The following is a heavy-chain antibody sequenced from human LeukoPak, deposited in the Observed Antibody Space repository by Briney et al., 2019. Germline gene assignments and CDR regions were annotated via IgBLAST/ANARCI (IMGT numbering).Heavy chain of an antibody. CDR1: GFTFDDYA. CDR2: VSWNSGSV. V-gene: IGHV3-9*01. D-gene: IGHD1-1*01. CDR3: TKDVGRLERNPDY. Sequence: GGSLRLSCAASGFTFDDYAMHWVRQAPGKGLEWVSGVSWNSGSVGYADSVKGRFTISRDNAKNSLYLQMNSLRAEDTALYHCTKDVGRLERNPDYWGQGTLVTVSS. J-gene: IGHJ4*02.